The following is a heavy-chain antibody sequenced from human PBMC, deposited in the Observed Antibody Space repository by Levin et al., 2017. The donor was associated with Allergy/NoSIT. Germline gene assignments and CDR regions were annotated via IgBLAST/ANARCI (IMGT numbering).Heavy chain of an antibody. CDR1: GFTFSSYG. V-gene: IGHV3-30*18. CDR2: ISYDGSNK. CDR3: ANSLGEWLLLEFDY. D-gene: IGHD3-22*01. Sequence: PGGSLRLSCAASGFTFSSYGMHWVRQAPGKGLEWVAVISYDGSNKYYADSVKGRFTISRDNSKNTLYLQMNSLRAEDTAVYYCANSLGEWLLLEFDYWGQGTLVTVSS. J-gene: IGHJ4*02.